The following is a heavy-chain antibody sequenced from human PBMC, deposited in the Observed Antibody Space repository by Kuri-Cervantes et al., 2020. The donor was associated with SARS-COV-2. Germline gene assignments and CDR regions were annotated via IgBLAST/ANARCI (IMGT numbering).Heavy chain of an antibody. D-gene: IGHD3-10*01. CDR2: IYYSGST. CDR1: GGSISSYY. V-gene: IGHV4-59*12. CDR3: ARYLYGSGSYYNSYYFDY. Sequence: SETLSLTCTVSGGSISSYYWSWIRQPPGKGLEWIGYIYYSGSTNYNPSLKSRVTISVDTSKNQFPLKLSSVTAADTAVYYCARYLYGSGSYYNSYYFDYWGQGTLVTVSS. J-gene: IGHJ4*02.